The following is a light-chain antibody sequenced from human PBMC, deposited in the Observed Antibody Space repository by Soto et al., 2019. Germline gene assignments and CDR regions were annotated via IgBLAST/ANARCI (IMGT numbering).Light chain of an antibody. Sequence: QPVLTQSPSASASLRASVKLTCTLSSGHSSYAIAWHQQQPEKGPRYLMKLNSDGSHSKGDGIPDRFSGSSSGAERYLTISSLQSEDEADYYCQTWGTGTWVFGGGTKVTVL. CDR3: QTWGTGTWV. CDR2: LNSDGSH. CDR1: SGHSSYA. V-gene: IGLV4-69*01. J-gene: IGLJ3*02.